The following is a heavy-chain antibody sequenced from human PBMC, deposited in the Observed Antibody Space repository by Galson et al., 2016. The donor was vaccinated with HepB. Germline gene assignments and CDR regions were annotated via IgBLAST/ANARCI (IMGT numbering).Heavy chain of an antibody. CDR1: GYKFSSSW. Sequence: SGAEVKEPGESLKISCKASGYKFSSSWIGWVRQVPGKGLEWMGVIYPGDSDTRYSPSFQGQVTISADESLTTAYVQWSSLKASDTAIYYCARRDDSLTGYSFWGQGTLVTV. CDR3: ARRDDSLTGYSF. V-gene: IGHV5-51*01. CDR2: IYPGDSDT. D-gene: IGHD3-9*01. J-gene: IGHJ4*02.